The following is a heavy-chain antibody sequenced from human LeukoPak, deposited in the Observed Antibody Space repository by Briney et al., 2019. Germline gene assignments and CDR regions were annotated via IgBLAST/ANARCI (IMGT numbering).Heavy chain of an antibody. V-gene: IGHV1-69*04. CDR2: IIPILDIT. CDR1: GGTFSSYA. Sequence: SVKVSCKASGGTFSSYAITWVRQAPGQGLEWMGRIIPILDITNYAQKFQGRVTITADKSTGTAYMELSSLRSEDTAVYYCARQDVRGSYSAFDIWGQGTMVTVSS. D-gene: IGHD3-16*01. J-gene: IGHJ3*02. CDR3: ARQDVRGSYSAFDI.